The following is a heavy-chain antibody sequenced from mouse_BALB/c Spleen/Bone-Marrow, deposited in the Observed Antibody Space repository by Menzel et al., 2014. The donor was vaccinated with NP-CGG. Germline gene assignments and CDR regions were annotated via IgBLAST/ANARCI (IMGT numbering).Heavy chain of an antibody. D-gene: IGHD2-4*01. CDR2: VNVNGDRT. V-gene: IGHV5-6-3*01. CDR1: GFTFSNYG. Sequence: EESGGGLVQPGGSLKLSCAASGFTFSNYGMSWVRQTPDKRLEMIATVNVNGDRTYHPDSVKGRFTISRDNAKNTLSLQMSSLKSEDTAMYYCARGYDYSSWFAYWGQGTLVTVSA. CDR3: ARGYDYSSWFAY. J-gene: IGHJ3*01.